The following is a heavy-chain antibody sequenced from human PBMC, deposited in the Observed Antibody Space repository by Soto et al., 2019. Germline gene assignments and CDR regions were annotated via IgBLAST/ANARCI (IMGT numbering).Heavy chain of an antibody. Sequence: QVQLVQSGAEVKKPGASVKVSCKASRYTFISYDINWVRQATGQGLEWMGWMNPKSANTGYAQNFQGRVTMTRNTSIRTDYIELSSLRSEDTAVYYCARSPSWDTTVTPYYFDYWGQGTLVTVSS. J-gene: IGHJ4*02. D-gene: IGHD4-4*01. CDR3: ARSPSWDTTVTPYYFDY. V-gene: IGHV1-8*01. CDR2: MNPKSANT. CDR1: RYTFISYD.